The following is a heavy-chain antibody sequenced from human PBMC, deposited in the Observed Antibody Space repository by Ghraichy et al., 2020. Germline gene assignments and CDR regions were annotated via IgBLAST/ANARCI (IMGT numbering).Heavy chain of an antibody. V-gene: IGHV3-23*01. J-gene: IGHJ4*02. Sequence: GSLRLSCAASGFTFSSYAMSWVRQAPGKGLEWVSAISGSGGSTYYADSVKGRFTISRDNSKNTLYLQMNSLRAEVTAVYYCAKTAFLYCSGGSCYLDYWGQGTLVTVSS. D-gene: IGHD2-15*01. CDR3: AKTAFLYCSGGSCYLDY. CDR1: GFTFSSYA. CDR2: ISGSGGST.